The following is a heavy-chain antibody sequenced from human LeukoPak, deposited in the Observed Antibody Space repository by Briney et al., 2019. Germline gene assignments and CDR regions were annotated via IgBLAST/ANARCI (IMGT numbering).Heavy chain of an antibody. CDR3: ARDYYDSSGYSNDY. V-gene: IGHV3-53*01. J-gene: IGHJ4*02. Sequence: GGSLRLYCAASGFTINSNYMSWVRQAPGKGLEWVSVIYSGGSTYYADSVKGRFTISRDNSKNTLYLQMNSLRAEDTAVYYCARDYYDSSGYSNDYWGQGTLVTVSA. CDR1: GFTINSNY. CDR2: IYSGGST. D-gene: IGHD3-22*01.